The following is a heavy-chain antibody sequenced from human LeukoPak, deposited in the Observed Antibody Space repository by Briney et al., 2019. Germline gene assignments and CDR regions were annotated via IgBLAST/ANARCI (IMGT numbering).Heavy chain of an antibody. CDR2: IYYSGST. CDR3: ARASTSSSGYLRYFFDY. Sequence: PSETLSLTCIVSGGSISSYYWSWIRQPPGKGLEWIGYIYYSGSTNYNPSLKSRVTISVDTSKNQFSLKLSSVTAADTAVYYCARASTSSSGYLRYFFDYWGQGTLATVSS. J-gene: IGHJ4*02. V-gene: IGHV4-59*01. D-gene: IGHD6-19*01. CDR1: GGSISSYY.